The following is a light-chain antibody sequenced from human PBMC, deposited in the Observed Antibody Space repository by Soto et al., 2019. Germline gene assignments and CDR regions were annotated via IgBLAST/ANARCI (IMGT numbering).Light chain of an antibody. V-gene: IGKV1-6*01. CDR1: QDIRVA. Sequence: AIQMTQSPPSLSASVGDRVIITCRASQDIRVAVGWIQQRPGHAPNLLIYAASTLHTGVPSTFTGSGSGTDFTLTINDLQPEDVATDFWLQDYDFPSTFGQGTKLEI. CDR2: AAS. CDR3: LQDYDFPST. J-gene: IGKJ2*01.